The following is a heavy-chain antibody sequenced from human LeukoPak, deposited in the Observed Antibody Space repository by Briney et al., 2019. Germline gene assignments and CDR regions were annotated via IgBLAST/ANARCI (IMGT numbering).Heavy chain of an antibody. CDR3: ARGGEEWD. CDR1: GYTFTGYY. V-gene: IGHV1-8*03. J-gene: IGHJ4*02. Sequence: ASVKVSYKASGYTFTGYYMHWVRQATGQGLEWMGWMNPNSGNTGYAQKFQGRVTITRNTSISTAYMELSSLRSEDTAVYYCARGGEEWDWGQGTLVTVSS. CDR2: MNPNSGNT. D-gene: IGHD3-10*01.